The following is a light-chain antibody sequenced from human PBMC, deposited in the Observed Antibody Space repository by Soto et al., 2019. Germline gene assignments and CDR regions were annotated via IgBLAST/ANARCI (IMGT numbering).Light chain of an antibody. Sequence: DIQMTQSPSSVSASVGDRFTITCRASQGISNYLAWYQQKPGTVPKLLISAASTLQTGVPSRFSGGGSGTDFTLTISSLQPEDVATYYCQKYNSAPWTFGQGTKVDI. CDR2: AAS. J-gene: IGKJ1*01. CDR3: QKYNSAPWT. V-gene: IGKV1-27*01. CDR1: QGISNY.